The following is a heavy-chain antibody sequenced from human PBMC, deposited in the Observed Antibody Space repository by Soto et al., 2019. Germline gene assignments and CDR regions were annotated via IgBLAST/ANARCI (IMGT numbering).Heavy chain of an antibody. CDR3: ARAGHVPGALVDY. V-gene: IGHV3-48*02. Sequence: EVQLVQSGGGLVQPGGSLRLSCAASGFTFSNYSMNWFRQSPAMGLEWVSYITGSRSTIYYAASVRGRFTISRDNARSSLYLQMNSLRDEATAVYYWARAGHVPGALVDYWGQGNLVIVSS. CDR2: ITGSRSTI. CDR1: GFTFSNYS. D-gene: IGHD2-2*01. J-gene: IGHJ4*02.